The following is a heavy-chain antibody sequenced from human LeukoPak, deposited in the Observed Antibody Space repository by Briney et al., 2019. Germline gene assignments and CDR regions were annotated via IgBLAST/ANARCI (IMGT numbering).Heavy chain of an antibody. CDR2: ISAYNGNT. V-gene: IGHV1-18*01. CDR3: ARDCSGGSCYGSIDY. Sequence: GASVKVSCKASGYTFTSYGISWVRQAPGQGLEWMGWISAYNGNTNYAQKFQGRVTMTRDTSTSTVYMELSSLRSEDTAVYYCARDCSGGSCYGSIDYWGQGTLVTVSS. D-gene: IGHD2-15*01. CDR1: GYTFTSYG. J-gene: IGHJ4*02.